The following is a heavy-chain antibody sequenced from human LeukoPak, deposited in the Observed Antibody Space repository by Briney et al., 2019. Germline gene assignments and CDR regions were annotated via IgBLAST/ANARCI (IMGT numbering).Heavy chain of an antibody. CDR2: ISSIHYNT. Sequence: GGSLRLSRAASGFAFSNYDMTWVRHAPGKGREWVLGISSIHYNTYYADSVKGRFSISRDNSKNTLYQQMDSRRDDDTAVYYCAKGSMDGWLVTYRYFENWGQGTLVTVSS. CDR3: AKGSMDGWLVTYRYFEN. J-gene: IGHJ4*02. D-gene: IGHD6-19*01. CDR1: GFAFSNYD. V-gene: IGHV3-23*01.